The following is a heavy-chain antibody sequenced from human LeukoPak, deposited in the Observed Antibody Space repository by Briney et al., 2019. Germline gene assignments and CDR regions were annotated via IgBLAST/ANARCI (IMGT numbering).Heavy chain of an antibody. D-gene: IGHD2-15*01. Sequence: SETLSLTCTVSGGSISSYYWSWIRQPPGKGLEWIGYIYYSGSTNYNPSLKSRVTISLDTSKNQLSLKLSSVTAADTAVYYCARSGSYAAAGDYWGQGTLVTVSS. J-gene: IGHJ4*02. V-gene: IGHV4-59*08. CDR2: IYYSGST. CDR1: GGSISSYY. CDR3: ARSGSYAAAGDY.